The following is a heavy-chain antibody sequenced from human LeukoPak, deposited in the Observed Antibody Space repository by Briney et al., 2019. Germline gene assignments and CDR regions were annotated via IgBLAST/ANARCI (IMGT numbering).Heavy chain of an antibody. Sequence: GSLRLSCAASGFTFSSYEMNWVRQPPGKGLEWIGEINHSGSTKNNPSLKSRVTISVDTSKNQFSLKLSSVTAADTAVYYCARRVGRYFGERAYYYNYMDVWGKGTTVTISS. J-gene: IGHJ6*03. V-gene: IGHV4-34*01. CDR2: INHSGST. CDR1: GFTFSSYE. D-gene: IGHD3-10*01. CDR3: ARRVGRYFGERAYYYNYMDV.